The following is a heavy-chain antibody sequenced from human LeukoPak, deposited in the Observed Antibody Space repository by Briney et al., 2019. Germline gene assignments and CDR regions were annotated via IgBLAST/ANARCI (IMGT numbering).Heavy chain of an antibody. CDR1: GGSISSSSYY. CDR2: IYYSGST. D-gene: IGHD3-22*01. CDR3: ARDRGSPYDSSGYYPH. Sequence: SETLSLTCTVSGGSISSSSYYWGWIRQPPGKGLEWIGSIYYSGSTYYNPSLKSRVTISVDTSKNQFSLKLSSVTAADTAVYYCARDRGSPYDSSGYYPHWGQGTLVTVSS. J-gene: IGHJ4*02. V-gene: IGHV4-39*07.